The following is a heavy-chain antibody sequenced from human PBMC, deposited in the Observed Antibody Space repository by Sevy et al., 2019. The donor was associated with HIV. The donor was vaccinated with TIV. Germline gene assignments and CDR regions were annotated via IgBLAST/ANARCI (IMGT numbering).Heavy chain of an antibody. J-gene: IGHJ4*02. V-gene: IGHV4-59*01. D-gene: IGHD2-21*01. CDR1: GGSISSYY. Sequence: SETLSLTCTVSGGSISSYYWSWIRQPPGKGLEWIGYIYYSGSTNYNPSLKSRVTISVDTSKNQFSLKLSSVTAADTAVYYCARIVGRDNFDYWGQGTLVTVS. CDR3: ARIVGRDNFDY. CDR2: IYYSGST.